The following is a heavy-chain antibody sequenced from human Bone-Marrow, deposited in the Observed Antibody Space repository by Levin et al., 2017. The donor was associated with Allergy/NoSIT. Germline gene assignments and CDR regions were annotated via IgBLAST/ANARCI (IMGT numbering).Heavy chain of an antibody. D-gene: IGHD1-1*01. CDR1: GFTVSSNY. J-gene: IGHJ6*02. CDR2: IYSGGST. Sequence: GGSLRLSCAASGFTVSSNYMSWVRQAPGKGLEWVSVIYSGGSTYYADSVKGRFTISRDNSKNTLYLQMNSLRAEDTAVYYCARFFRPASPDTTDYYYYGMDVWGQGTTVTVSS. CDR3: ARFFRPASPDTTDYYYYGMDV. V-gene: IGHV3-66*01.